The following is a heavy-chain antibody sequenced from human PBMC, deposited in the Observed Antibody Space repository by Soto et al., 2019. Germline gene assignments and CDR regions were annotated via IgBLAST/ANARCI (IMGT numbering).Heavy chain of an antibody. CDR2: ISYSGST. V-gene: IGHV4-59*01. CDR1: GGSISSYY. CDR3: ARVGYCGGDCYNFFDY. D-gene: IGHD2-21*02. Sequence: SETLSLTYTVSGGSISSYYWSWIRQPPGKGLEWIGYISYSGSTNYNPSLQSRVTISVDTSKNQFSLKLSSVTAADTAVFYCARVGYCGGDCYNFFDYWGQGAPVTVSS. J-gene: IGHJ4*02.